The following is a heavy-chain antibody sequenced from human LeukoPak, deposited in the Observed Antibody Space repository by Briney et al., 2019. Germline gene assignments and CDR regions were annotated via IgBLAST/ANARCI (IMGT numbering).Heavy chain of an antibody. D-gene: IGHD3-10*01. J-gene: IGHJ5*02. CDR1: GGSISSSSYY. CDR3: ARFIFRGVIRS. CDR2: IYYSGST. Sequence: SETLSLTCTVSGGSISSSSYYWGWIRQPPGKGLEWIGSIYYSGSTYYNPSLKSRVTISVDTSKNQFSLKLSSVTAADTAVYYCARFIFRGVIRSWGQGTLVTVSS. V-gene: IGHV4-39*01.